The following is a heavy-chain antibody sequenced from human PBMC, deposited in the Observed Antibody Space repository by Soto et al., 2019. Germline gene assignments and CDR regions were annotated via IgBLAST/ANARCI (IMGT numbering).Heavy chain of an antibody. V-gene: IGHV4-34*01. CDR3: ARAGDTSGYCNS. J-gene: IGHJ4*02. CDR1: GGSFSGYY. CDR2: INHRGST. Sequence: QVQLQQWGAGLLKPSETLSLTCAVYGGSFSGYYWSWIRQTPGKGLECIGEINHRGSTNSNPSLKSRVTISVDTSKNQFSLKLSSVTAADTAVYYCARAGDTSGYCNSWSQGTLVTVSS. D-gene: IGHD3-22*01.